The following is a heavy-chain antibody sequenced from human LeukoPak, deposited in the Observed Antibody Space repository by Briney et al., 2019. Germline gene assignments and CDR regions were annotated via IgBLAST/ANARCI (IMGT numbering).Heavy chain of an antibody. Sequence: GGSLRLSCAASGFTFSSYGMHWVRQAPGKGLEWVAVISYDGSKIYYSDSVKGRFTTSRDNSRNTVHLQMNSLRAEDTALYYCAKDKSHSSWTSRYYYYALDVWGQGTTVTVSS. V-gene: IGHV3-30*18. CDR3: AKDKSHSSWTSRYYYYALDV. D-gene: IGHD6-19*01. CDR2: ISYDGSKI. CDR1: GFTFSSYG. J-gene: IGHJ6*02.